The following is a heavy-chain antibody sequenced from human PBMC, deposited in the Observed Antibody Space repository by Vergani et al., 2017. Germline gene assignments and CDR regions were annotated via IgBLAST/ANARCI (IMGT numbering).Heavy chain of an antibody. Sequence: QVQLQQWGAGLLKPSETLSLTCAVYGGSFSSYYWSWIRQPPGKGLEWIGEINHSGSTNYNPSLKSRVTISVDTSKNQFSLKLSSVTAADTAVYYCARGAQYCSSTSCYTSPFDYWGQGTLVTVYS. CDR2: INHSGST. D-gene: IGHD2-2*02. J-gene: IGHJ4*02. CDR3: ARGAQYCSSTSCYTSPFDY. V-gene: IGHV4-34*01. CDR1: GGSFSSYY.